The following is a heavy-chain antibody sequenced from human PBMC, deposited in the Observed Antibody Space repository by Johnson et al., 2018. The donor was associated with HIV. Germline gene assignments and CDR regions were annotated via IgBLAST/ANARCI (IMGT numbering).Heavy chain of an antibody. CDR2: IYSGGST. J-gene: IGHJ3*02. CDR1: GFTVSSNY. V-gene: IGHV3-66*02. Sequence: VQLVESWGGLVQPGGSLRLSCAASGFTVSSNYMSWVRQAPGKGLEWVSVIYSGGSTYYADSVKGRFTISRDNSKNTLYLQMNSLRAEDTAVYYCAREPGSRSRLGALDIWGQGKMVTVSS. CDR3: AREPGSRSRLGALDI. D-gene: IGHD6-13*01.